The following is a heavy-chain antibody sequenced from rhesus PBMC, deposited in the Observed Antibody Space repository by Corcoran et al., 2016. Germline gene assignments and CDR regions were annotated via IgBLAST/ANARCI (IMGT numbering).Heavy chain of an antibody. CDR3: ARGAVAFAFDF. Sequence: QVTLKESGPALVKPTQTLTLTCTFSGFSLSTSGMGVGWIRQPPGKALEWLASIYWDDDKYYRTSLKSRLTISKDTSKNQVVLTMTNMDPVDTATYYCARGAVAFAFDFWGQGLRVTVSS. J-gene: IGHJ3*01. CDR1: GFSLSTSGMG. V-gene: IGHV2S1*01. D-gene: IGHD2-33*01. CDR2: IYWDDDK.